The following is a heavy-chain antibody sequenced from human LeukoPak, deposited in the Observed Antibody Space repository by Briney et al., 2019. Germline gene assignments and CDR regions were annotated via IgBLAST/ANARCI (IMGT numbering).Heavy chain of an antibody. J-gene: IGHJ6*02. D-gene: IGHD3-3*01. Sequence: ASVKVSCKASGYTFTGYYLHWVRQAPGQGLEWMGWINRNSGGTNYEQKFQGRVTMTRDTSISTAYMELSRLRSDDTAVYYCARVSGVVFRGMDVWGQGTTVTVSS. CDR2: INRNSGGT. CDR1: GYTFTGYY. V-gene: IGHV1-2*02. CDR3: ARVSGVVFRGMDV.